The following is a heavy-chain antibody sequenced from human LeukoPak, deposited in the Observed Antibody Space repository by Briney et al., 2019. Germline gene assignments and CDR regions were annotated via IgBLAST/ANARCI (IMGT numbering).Heavy chain of an antibody. J-gene: IGHJ6*02. V-gene: IGHV3-48*02. CDR3: ARDRVGMDV. Sequence: GGSLRLSCTASGFTFGDFAMSWVRQAPGKGLEWVSYISSSSSTIYYTDSVKGRFTISRDNAKNSLNLQMNSLRDEDTAVYYCARDRVGMDVWGQGTTVTVSS. D-gene: IGHD3-10*01. CDR2: ISSSSSTI. CDR1: GFTFGDFA.